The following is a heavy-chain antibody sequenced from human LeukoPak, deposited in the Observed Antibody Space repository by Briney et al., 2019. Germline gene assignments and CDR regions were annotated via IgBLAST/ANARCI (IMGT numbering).Heavy chain of an antibody. Sequence: PSETLSLTCTVSGGSINSYYWSWIRQPAGKGLEWIGRIYSSGSTNYNPSLKSRVSMSVDTSKNQFSLKLTSVTAVDTALYYCARGGKATVVTMWGQGILVTVSS. J-gene: IGHJ4*02. D-gene: IGHD4-23*01. CDR1: GGSINSYY. CDR3: ARGGKATVVTM. CDR2: IYSSGST. V-gene: IGHV4-4*07.